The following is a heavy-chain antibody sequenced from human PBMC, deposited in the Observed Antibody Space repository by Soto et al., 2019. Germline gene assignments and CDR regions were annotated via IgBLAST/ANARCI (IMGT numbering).Heavy chain of an antibody. Sequence: PGGSLRLSCAASGFTFSNAWMNWVRQAPGKGLEWVGRIKSKTDGGATDYAAPVKGRFTISRDDSKNTLYLQMNSLKTEDTAVYYCTSGLDTAIAPPDYWGQGTLVTVSS. D-gene: IGHD5-18*01. CDR3: TSGLDTAIAPPDY. CDR1: GFTFSNAW. V-gene: IGHV3-15*07. CDR2: IKSKTDGGAT. J-gene: IGHJ4*02.